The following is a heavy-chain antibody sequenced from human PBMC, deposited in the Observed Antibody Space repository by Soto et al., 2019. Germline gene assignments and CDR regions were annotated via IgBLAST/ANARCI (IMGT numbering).Heavy chain of an antibody. Sequence: SSTXSLTGALSVYSIISGDDLVCVRQPPGKVLEWIGSIYHGGSTYYNPSLNSRVTLSIDMTNNHVSLILNSVTAADTAVYYCARAGPSVQYYYDSSPYNFENCLETCGQRTLVKVYS. CDR1: VYSIISGDD. CDR3: ARAGPSVQYYYDSSPYNFENCLET. V-gene: IGHV4-38-2*01. J-gene: IGHJ5*02. CDR2: IYHGGST. D-gene: IGHD3-22*01.